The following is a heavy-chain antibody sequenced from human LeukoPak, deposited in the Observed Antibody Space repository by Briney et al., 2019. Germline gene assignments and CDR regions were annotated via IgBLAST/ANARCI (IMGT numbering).Heavy chain of an antibody. V-gene: IGHV3-7*01. CDR1: GFTLCNSW. D-gene: IGHD2-15*01. CDR3: ARGGGRYCSGGSGNDIDY. Sequence: PGGSLRLSCAASGFTLCNSWMSWVRQAPGEGVEWVVNIKKDGGEKYYVDSVKGRFTISRDNAKNSLYLEMNSLRAEDTAVYYCARGGGRYCSGGSGNDIDYWGQGTLVTVSS. CDR2: IKKDGGEK. J-gene: IGHJ4*02.